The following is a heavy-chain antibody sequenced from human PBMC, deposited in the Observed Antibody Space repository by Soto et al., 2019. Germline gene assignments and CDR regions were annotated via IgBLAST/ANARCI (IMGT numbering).Heavy chain of an antibody. V-gene: IGHV1-18*01. CDR3: ARAIDVPYYFDY. CDR2: ISAYNGNT. D-gene: IGHD6-6*01. J-gene: IGHJ4*02. Sequence: ASVKVSCKASGYTFTSYGISWVRQAPGQGLEWMGWISAYNGNTNYAQKLQGRVTMTTDTSTSTAYMELSRLRSDDTAVYYCARAIDVPYYFDYWGQGTLVTVSS. CDR1: GYTFTSYG.